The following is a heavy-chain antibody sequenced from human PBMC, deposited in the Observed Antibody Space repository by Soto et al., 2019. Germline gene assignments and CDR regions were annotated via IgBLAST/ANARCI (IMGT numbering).Heavy chain of an antibody. V-gene: IGHV1-69*06. J-gene: IGHJ6*02. CDR3: ARHYDFWSGYYNYYYGMDV. D-gene: IGHD3-3*01. CDR2: IIPIFGTA. Sequence: SVKVSCKASGGTFSSYAISWVRQAPGQGLEWMGGIIPIFGTANYAQKFQGRVTITADKSTSTAYMELSSLRSEDTAVYYCARHYDFWSGYYNYYYGMDVWGQGTTVTVSS. CDR1: GGTFSSYA.